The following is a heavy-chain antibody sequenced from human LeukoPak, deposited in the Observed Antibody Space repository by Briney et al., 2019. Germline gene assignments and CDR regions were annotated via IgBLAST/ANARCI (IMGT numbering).Heavy chain of an antibody. J-gene: IGHJ4*02. Sequence: SETLSLTCTVSGGSISSYYWSWIRQPPGKGLECIGYIYYSGSTNYNPSLKSRLTISVDTSKNQFSLKLSSVTAADTAVYFCARHEASGSSNFDSWGQGTLVTVSS. CDR1: GGSISSYY. D-gene: IGHD3-10*01. CDR2: IYYSGST. V-gene: IGHV4-59*08. CDR3: ARHEASGSSNFDS.